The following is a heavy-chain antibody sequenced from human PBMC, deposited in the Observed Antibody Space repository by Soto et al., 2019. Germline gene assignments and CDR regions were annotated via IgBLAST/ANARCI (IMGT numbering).Heavy chain of an antibody. CDR1: GFTFSSYS. Sequence: GGSLRLSCAASGFTFSSYSMNWVRQAPGKGLEWVSYISSSSTIYYADSVKGRFTISRDNAKNSLYLQMNSLRDEDTAVYYCAREPYSSGLHDYWGQGTLVTVSS. CDR3: AREPYSSGLHDY. D-gene: IGHD6-19*01. CDR2: ISSSSTI. V-gene: IGHV3-48*02. J-gene: IGHJ4*02.